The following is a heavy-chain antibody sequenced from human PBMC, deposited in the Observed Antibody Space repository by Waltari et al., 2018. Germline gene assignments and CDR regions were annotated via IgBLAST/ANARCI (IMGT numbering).Heavy chain of an antibody. CDR1: GYIFTGYY. Sequence: QVQLVQSGAEVKKPGASVEVSCKTSGYIFTGYYIHWLRQAPGQGLEWMGWINPNSGAINYAQKFQGRVTMTRDTSISTAYMEVSRLTSDDTAVYYCARDQSPDYKNSYSCDFWGQGTLVTVSS. V-gene: IGHV1-2*02. CDR3: ARDQSPDYKNSYSCDF. CDR2: INPNSGAI. D-gene: IGHD1-20*01. J-gene: IGHJ4*02.